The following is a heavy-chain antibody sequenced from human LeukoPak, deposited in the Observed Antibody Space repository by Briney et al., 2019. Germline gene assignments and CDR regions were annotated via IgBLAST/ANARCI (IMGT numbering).Heavy chain of an antibody. CDR2: ISYDGSNK. CDR1: GFTFSSYA. Sequence: GGSLRLSCAASGFTFSSYAMHWVRQAPGKGLEWVAVISYDGSNKYYADSVKGRFTISRDNSKNTLYLQMNSLRAEDTAVYYCARDRRSVQPYYYYGVDVWGQGTTVTVSS. V-gene: IGHV3-30-3*01. J-gene: IGHJ6*02. CDR3: ARDRRSVQPYYYYGVDV.